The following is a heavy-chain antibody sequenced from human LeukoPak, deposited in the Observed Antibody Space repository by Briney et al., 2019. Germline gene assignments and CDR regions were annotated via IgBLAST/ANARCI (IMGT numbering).Heavy chain of an antibody. Sequence: SETLSLTCTVSGTSITSYYWSWIRQPAGKGLEWIGLIYSSGSTNYNPSLKSRVTMSVDTSKKQFSLKLSSVTAADTAVYYCAKSNGYGLIDIWGQGTMVTVSS. CDR1: GTSITSYY. CDR2: IYSSGST. D-gene: IGHD3-10*01. CDR3: AKSNGYGLIDI. V-gene: IGHV4-4*07. J-gene: IGHJ3*02.